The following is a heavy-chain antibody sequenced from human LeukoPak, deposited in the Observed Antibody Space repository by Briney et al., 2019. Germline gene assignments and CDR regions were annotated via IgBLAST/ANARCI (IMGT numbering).Heavy chain of an antibody. J-gene: IGHJ4*02. CDR2: INPNSGGT. CDR1: GYTFTGYY. CDR3: ARDDGTMIRALDY. D-gene: IGHD3-10*01. Sequence: ASVKVSCKASGYTFTGYYIHWMRHAPGQGLEWMGWINPNSGGTNYAQKFQGRVTMTRDTSINTAYMELSRLGSDDTAVYYCARDDGTMIRALDYWGQGTLVTVSS. V-gene: IGHV1-2*02.